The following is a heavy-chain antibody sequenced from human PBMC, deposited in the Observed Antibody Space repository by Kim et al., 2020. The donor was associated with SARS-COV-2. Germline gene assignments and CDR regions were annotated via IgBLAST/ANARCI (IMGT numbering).Heavy chain of an antibody. V-gene: IGHV4-59*08. Sequence: SETLSLNCTVSGDSTSSFYWSWIRRPPGKALEWVASVFYRGSTNYNPSLQGRASISVDASNNQFSLRLTSVTAADTAVYYCARGGSYFEHWGQGALVTVSS. CDR2: VFYRGST. D-gene: IGHD3-16*01. CDR1: GDSTSSFY. CDR3: ARGGSYFEH. J-gene: IGHJ4*02.